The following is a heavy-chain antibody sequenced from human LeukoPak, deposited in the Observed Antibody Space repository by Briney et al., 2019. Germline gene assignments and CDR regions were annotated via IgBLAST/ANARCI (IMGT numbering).Heavy chain of an antibody. CDR1: GFTFTSSA. CDR3: AAESYYYDSSGNPYFDY. CDR2: IVVGSGNT. V-gene: IGHV1-58*02. D-gene: IGHD3-22*01. J-gene: IGHJ4*02. Sequence: SVKVSCKASGFTFTSSAMQWVRQARGQRLEWIGWIVVGSGNTNYAQKFQERVTITRDVSTSTAYMELSSLRSEDTAVYYCAAESYYYDSSGNPYFDYWGLGTLVTVSS.